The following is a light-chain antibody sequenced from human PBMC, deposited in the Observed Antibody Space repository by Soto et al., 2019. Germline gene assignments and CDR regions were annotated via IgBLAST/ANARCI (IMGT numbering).Light chain of an antibody. J-gene: IGLJ3*02. CDR1: SSDIGNYNY. CDR3: SSFTNSRTLV. Sequence: QSALTQPASVSGSPGQSIAISCTGTSSDIGNYNYVSWYQQHPGKAPKLIIYEVSNRPSGVSNRFSGSKSGNTASLTISGLQADDEADYYCSSFTNSRTLVFGGGTKLTVL. CDR2: EVS. V-gene: IGLV2-14*01.